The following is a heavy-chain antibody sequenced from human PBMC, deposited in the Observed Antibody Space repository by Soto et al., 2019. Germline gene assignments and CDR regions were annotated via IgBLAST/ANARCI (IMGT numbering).Heavy chain of an antibody. CDR3: ARQDRVVAEGRWFDP. CDR1: GYSISSGYH. J-gene: IGHJ5*02. V-gene: IGHV4-38-2*02. CDR2: VHYSENT. Sequence: SETLSLTCTVSGYSISSGYHWAWIRQPPGKGLEWLGSVHYSENTYYNPSLKSRLTISVDKSKNQFSLNLSSVTAADTAVYYCARQDRVVAEGRWFDPWGQGTLVTVSS. D-gene: IGHD2-15*01.